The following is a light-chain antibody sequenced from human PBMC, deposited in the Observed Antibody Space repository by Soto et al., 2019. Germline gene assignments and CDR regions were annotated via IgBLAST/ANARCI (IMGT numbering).Light chain of an antibody. V-gene: IGKV3-15*01. J-gene: IGKJ1*01. CDR1: QSVSSN. CDR2: DAS. CDR3: QQYKKWPRT. Sequence: EIVMTQSPATLSVSPGERATLSCRASQSVSSNFAWYQQKPGQAPRLLIYDASTRATGIPARFSGSGSGTEFTLTISSLQSEDFAGYYCQQYKKWPRTFGHGTKVDIK.